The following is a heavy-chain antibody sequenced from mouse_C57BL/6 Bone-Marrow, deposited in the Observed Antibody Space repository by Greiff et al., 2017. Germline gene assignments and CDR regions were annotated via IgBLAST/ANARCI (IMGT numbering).Heavy chain of an antibody. J-gene: IGHJ3*01. CDR3: TREAWFAY. CDR1: GFNIKDDY. CDR2: IDPKNGDT. V-gene: IGHV14-4*01. Sequence: DVQLQESGAELVRPGASVKLSCTASGFNIKDDYMHWVKQRPEQGLEWIGWIDPKNGDTEYASKFQGTATITADTSSNTAYLQLSSLTSEDTAVYYCTREAWFAYWGQGTLVTVSA.